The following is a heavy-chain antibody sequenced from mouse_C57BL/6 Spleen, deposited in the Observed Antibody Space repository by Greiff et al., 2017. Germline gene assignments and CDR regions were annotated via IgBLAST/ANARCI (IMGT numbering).Heavy chain of an antibody. J-gene: IGHJ4*01. Sequence: QVQLQQSGAELVKPGASVKLSCKASGYTFTSYWMHWVKQRPGQGLEWIGMIHPNSGSTNYNEKFKSKATLTVDKSSSTAYMQLSSLTSEDSAVYCGARWASSDYAMDYWGQGTSVTVSS. D-gene: IGHD1-1*01. CDR2: IHPNSGST. CDR3: ARWASSDYAMDY. V-gene: IGHV1-64*01. CDR1: GYTFTSYW.